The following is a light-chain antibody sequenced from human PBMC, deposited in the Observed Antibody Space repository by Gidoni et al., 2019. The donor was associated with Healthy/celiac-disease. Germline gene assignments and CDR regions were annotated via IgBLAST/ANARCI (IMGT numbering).Light chain of an antibody. J-gene: IGLJ2*01. CDR3: QAWDSSVV. V-gene: IGLV3-1*01. CDR2: QDS. CDR1: KLGDKY. Sequence: QPPSVSVSPGQTASITCSGDKLGDKYACWYQQKPGQSPVLVIYQDSKRPSGIPERFSGSNSGNTATLTISETQAMDEADYYCQAWDSSVVFGGGTKLTVL.